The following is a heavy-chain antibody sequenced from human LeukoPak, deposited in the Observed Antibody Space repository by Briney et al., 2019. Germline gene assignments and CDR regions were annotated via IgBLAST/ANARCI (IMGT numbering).Heavy chain of an antibody. D-gene: IGHD3-22*01. CDR3: ARDRGGYYYYPLDY. Sequence: GGSLRLSCVASGFTVSANYMTWVRQPPGKGLEWVSLVYSNGDTYYAESVKGRFTLSRDTSKNTLYLHMDSLRVEDTALYYCARDRGGYYYYPLDYWGQGILVTVSS. V-gene: IGHV3-66*01. J-gene: IGHJ4*02. CDR2: VYSNGDT. CDR1: GFTVSANY.